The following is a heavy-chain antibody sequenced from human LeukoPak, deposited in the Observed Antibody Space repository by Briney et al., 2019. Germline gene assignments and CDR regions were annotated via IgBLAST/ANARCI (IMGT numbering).Heavy chain of an antibody. CDR1: GYTFTSYD. CDR2: MNPNSGNT. V-gene: IGHV1-8*01. J-gene: IGHJ4*02. D-gene: IGHD5-18*01. Sequence: GASVKVSCKASGYTFTSYDINWVRQATGQGLEGRGWMNPNSGNTGYAQKFQGRVTMNRNTSISTAYMELSSLRSEDTAVYYCAKRGYSYGEFDYWGQGTLVTVSS. CDR3: AKRGYSYGEFDY.